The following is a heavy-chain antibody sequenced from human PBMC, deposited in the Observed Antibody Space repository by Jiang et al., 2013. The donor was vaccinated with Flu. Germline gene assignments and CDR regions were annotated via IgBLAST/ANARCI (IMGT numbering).Heavy chain of an antibody. D-gene: IGHD6-6*01. CDR2: ISYDGSNK. J-gene: IGHJ4*02. Sequence: QLLESGGGVVQPGRSLRLSCAASGFTFSSYGMHWVRQAPGKGLEWVAVISYDGSNKYYADSVKGRFTISRDNSKNTLYLQMNSLRAEDTAVYYCAKDHSSSSFSLVRPPPQWTDYWGQGTLVTVSS. CDR1: GFTFSSYG. CDR3: AKDHSSSSFSLVRPPPQWTDY. V-gene: IGHV3-30*18.